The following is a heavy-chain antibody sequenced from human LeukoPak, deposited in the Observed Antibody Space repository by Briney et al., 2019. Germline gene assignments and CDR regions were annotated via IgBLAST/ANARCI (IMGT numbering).Heavy chain of an antibody. Sequence: GGSLRLSCAASGFTFSSYAMSWVRQAPGKGLEWVANIKQDGSEKYYVDSVKGRFTISRDNAKNSLYLQMNSLRAEDTAVYYCARDLGVTTTRSDYWGQGTLVTVSS. CDR1: GFTFSSYA. D-gene: IGHD4-17*01. CDR3: ARDLGVTTTRSDY. CDR2: IKQDGSEK. V-gene: IGHV3-7*01. J-gene: IGHJ4*02.